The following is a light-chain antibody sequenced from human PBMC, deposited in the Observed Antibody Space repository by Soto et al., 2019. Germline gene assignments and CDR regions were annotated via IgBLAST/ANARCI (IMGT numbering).Light chain of an antibody. CDR2: SAS. CDR1: QDISPW. Sequence: DSQMTQSPSSLPAAVGNSVTITCRASQDISPWLAWYQHKPGNAPKRLIYSASNLQRGVPSRFSGGGAGTEFTLTLNHLQPEDFASYYCRQSQTPGTFGGGTKL. V-gene: IGKV1-12*01. CDR3: RQSQTPGT. J-gene: IGKJ4*02.